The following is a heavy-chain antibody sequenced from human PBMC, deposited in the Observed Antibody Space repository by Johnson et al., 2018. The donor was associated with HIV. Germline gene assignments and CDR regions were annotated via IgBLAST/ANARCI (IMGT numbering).Heavy chain of an antibody. V-gene: IGHV3-23*04. CDR2: ISGSGGST. Sequence: EVQLVESGGGVVRPGGSLRLSCTASRITFSSYAMSWVRQAPGKGLEWVSAISGSGGSTYYADSVKGRFTISRDNSKNTLYLQMNSLRAEDTAVYYCAKYRLLAVADHGGDAFDIWGQGTMVTVSS. CDR3: AKYRLLAVADHGGDAFDI. CDR1: RITFSSYA. D-gene: IGHD6-19*01. J-gene: IGHJ3*02.